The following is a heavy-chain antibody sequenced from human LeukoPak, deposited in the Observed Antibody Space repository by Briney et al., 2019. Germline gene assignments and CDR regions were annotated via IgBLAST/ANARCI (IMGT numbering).Heavy chain of an antibody. V-gene: IGHV3-23*01. CDR1: GLTFSSYA. CDR2: ISGSGGST. Sequence: GGSLRLSCAASGLTFSSYAMSWVRQAPGKGLEWVSTISGSGGSTYYADSVEGRFTISRDNSKNTLYLQMNSLRAEDTAVYYCARRASYDGTIFYFDYWGLGTLVTVSS. CDR3: ARRASYDGTIFYFDY. J-gene: IGHJ4*02. D-gene: IGHD3-22*01.